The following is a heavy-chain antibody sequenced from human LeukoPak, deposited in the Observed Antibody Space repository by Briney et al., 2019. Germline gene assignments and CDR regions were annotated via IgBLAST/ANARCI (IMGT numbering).Heavy chain of an antibody. V-gene: IGHV1-2*02. CDR3: ARDLGQLLYFNWFDP. CDR1: GYNFGDFY. D-gene: IGHD3-10*01. CDR2: INPNSGGT. J-gene: IGHJ5*02. Sequence: ASVKVSCKASGYNFGDFYIHWVRQAPGQGLEWMGWINPNSGGTNYPQTFQGRVTMTRDTSISTAYMELSRLRSDDTAVYYCARDLGQLLYFNWFDPWGQGTLVTVSS.